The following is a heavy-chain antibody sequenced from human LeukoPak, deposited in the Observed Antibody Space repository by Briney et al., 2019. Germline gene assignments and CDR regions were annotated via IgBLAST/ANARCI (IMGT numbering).Heavy chain of an antibody. CDR1: GFTFSSYG. D-gene: IGHD3-10*01. CDR2: ISSSSSYI. CDR3: ARGMGFGDQPDY. V-gene: IGHV3-21*01. J-gene: IGHJ4*02. Sequence: GGSLRLSCAASGFTFSSYGMNWVRQAPGKGLEWVSSISSSSSYIYYADSVKGRFTISRDNAKNSLYLQMNSLRAEDTAVYYCARGMGFGDQPDYWGQGTLVTVSS.